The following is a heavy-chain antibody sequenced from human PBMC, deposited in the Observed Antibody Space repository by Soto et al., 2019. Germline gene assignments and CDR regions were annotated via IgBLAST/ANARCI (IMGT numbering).Heavy chain of an antibody. CDR3: AKGPAIVLVPAAMNYYYGMDV. CDR2: ISYDGSNK. CDR1: GFTFSSYG. J-gene: IGHJ6*02. V-gene: IGHV3-30*18. Sequence: GGSLRLSCAASGFTFSSYGMHWVRQAPGEGLEWVALISYDGSNKYYADSVKGRFTIPRDYSKNTLYLQMNSLRAEDTAVYYCAKGPAIVLVPAAMNYYYGMDVWGQGTTVTVS. D-gene: IGHD2-2*01.